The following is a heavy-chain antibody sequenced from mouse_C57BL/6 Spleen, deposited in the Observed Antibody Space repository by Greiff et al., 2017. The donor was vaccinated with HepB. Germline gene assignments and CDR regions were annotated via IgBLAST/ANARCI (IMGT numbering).Heavy chain of an antibody. D-gene: IGHD1-1*01. Sequence: VQLKQSGAELVRPGASVKLSCTASGFNIKDDYMHWVKQRPEQGLEWIGWIDPENGDTEYASKFQGKATITADTSSNTAYLQLSSLTSEDTAVYYCTLFITTVVATRYFDVWGTGTTVTVSS. CDR2: IDPENGDT. CDR3: TLFITTVVATRYFDV. V-gene: IGHV14-4*01. CDR1: GFNIKDDY. J-gene: IGHJ1*03.